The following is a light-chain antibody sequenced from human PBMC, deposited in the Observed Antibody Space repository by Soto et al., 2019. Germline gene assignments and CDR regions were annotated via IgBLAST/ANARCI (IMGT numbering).Light chain of an antibody. CDR1: NIGSKN. Sequence: SYELTQPLSVSVALGQTARITCGGNNIGSKNVHWYQQKPCQAPVLVIYRDSNRPSGIPERFSGSNSGNTATLTIRRAHAGDEADYYCQVWDSSTARVFGGGTKLTVL. J-gene: IGLJ3*02. CDR2: RDS. V-gene: IGLV3-9*01. CDR3: QVWDSSTARV.